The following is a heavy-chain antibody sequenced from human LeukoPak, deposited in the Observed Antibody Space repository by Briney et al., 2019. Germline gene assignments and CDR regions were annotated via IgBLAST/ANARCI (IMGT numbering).Heavy chain of an antibody. CDR3: TTDGITMVRGVLD. CDR2: IRSKAYSETT. V-gene: IGHV3-49*04. Sequence: GGSLRLSCTASGFTFGDYAMGWVRQAPGKGLEWVGFIRSKAYSETTDYAASVKGRFTISRDDSKSIAYLQMNSLKTEDTAVYYCTTDGITMVRGVLDWGQGTLVTVSS. D-gene: IGHD3-10*01. J-gene: IGHJ4*02. CDR1: GFTFGDYA.